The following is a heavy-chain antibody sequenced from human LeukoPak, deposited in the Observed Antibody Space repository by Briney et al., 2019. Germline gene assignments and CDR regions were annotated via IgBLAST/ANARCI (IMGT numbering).Heavy chain of an antibody. V-gene: IGHV3-48*03. Sequence: GGSLRLSCAASGFSFSSYEMNWVRQAPGKGLVWVSNISPSGSTKYYADSVKGRFTISRDNTKNSLYLQMNSLRAEDTGVYYCAKLAAASADSWGQGTLVTVSS. CDR3: AKLAAASADS. CDR2: ISPSGSTK. D-gene: IGHD6-25*01. CDR1: GFSFSSYE. J-gene: IGHJ4*02.